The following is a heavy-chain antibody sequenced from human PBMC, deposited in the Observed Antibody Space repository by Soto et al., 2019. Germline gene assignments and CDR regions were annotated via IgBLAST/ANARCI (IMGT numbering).Heavy chain of an antibody. D-gene: IGHD6-6*01. J-gene: IGHJ6*02. Sequence: GGSLRLSCAASGFSFSTYGMHWVRQAPGKGLEWMAVISNDGSIKYYADSVKGRFTISRDNSKDTLFLQMNSLGGEDTAVYYCAKVVRADTTSSNFYYYSGMDVWGQGTTVTVSS. CDR1: GFSFSTYG. V-gene: IGHV3-30*18. CDR2: ISNDGSIK. CDR3: AKVVRADTTSSNFYYYSGMDV.